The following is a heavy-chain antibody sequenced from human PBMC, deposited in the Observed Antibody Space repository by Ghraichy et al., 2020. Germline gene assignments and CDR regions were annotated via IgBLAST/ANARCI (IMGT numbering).Heavy chain of an antibody. V-gene: IGHV1-2*02. CDR1: GYTFTGYY. J-gene: IGHJ6*02. CDR3: AREVVPAAIDYYYYGMDV. CDR2: INPNSGGT. Sequence: ASVKVSCKASGYTFTGYYMHWVRQAPGQGLEWMGWINPNSGGTNYAQKFQGRVTMTRDTSISTAYMELSRLRSDDTAVYYCAREVVPAAIDYYYYGMDVWGQGTTVTVSS. D-gene: IGHD2-2*01.